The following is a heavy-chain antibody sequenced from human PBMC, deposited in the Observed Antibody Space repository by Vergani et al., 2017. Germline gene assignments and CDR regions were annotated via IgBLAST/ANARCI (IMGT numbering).Heavy chain of an antibody. Sequence: QVQLVQSGAEVKKPGASVKVSCKASGYTFTSYGISWVRQAPGPGLEWMGWIIPIFGTANYAQKFQGRVTITSDESTSTAYMELSSRRSEDTAVYYCAGETKYYGSSGEDPDYWGQGTLVTVSS. CDR1: GYTFTSYG. V-gene: IGHV1-69*13. J-gene: IGHJ4*02. D-gene: IGHD3-22*01. CDR3: AGETKYYGSSGEDPDY. CDR2: IIPIFGTA.